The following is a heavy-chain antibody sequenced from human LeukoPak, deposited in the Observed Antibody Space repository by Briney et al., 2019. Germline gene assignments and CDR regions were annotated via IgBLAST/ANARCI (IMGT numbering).Heavy chain of an antibody. D-gene: IGHD1-26*01. CDR1: GFTFSSYN. CDR3: ARAATVGTTRPGTHFDY. CDR2: ISGSSSYI. Sequence: GGSLRLSCAASGFTFSSYNMNWVRQAPGKGLEWDSSISGSSSYIYYADSAKGRFSISRDNAKNSLYLQMNSLRAEDTAVYYCARAATVGTTRPGTHFDYWGRGTLVTVSS. V-gene: IGHV3-21*01. J-gene: IGHJ4*02.